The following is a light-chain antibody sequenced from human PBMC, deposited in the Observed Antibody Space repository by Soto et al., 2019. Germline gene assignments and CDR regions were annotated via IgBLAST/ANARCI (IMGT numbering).Light chain of an antibody. CDR2: AAS. CDR1: QGIRND. V-gene: IGKV1-6*01. CDR3: LQDYNYPRT. J-gene: IGKJ1*01. Sequence: IPLTQSPSYLSASVGDRVTITCLASQGIRNDLGWYQQKPGKAPKLLIYAASSLQSGVPSRFSGSGSGTDFTLTISSLQPEDFATYYCLQDYNYPRTFGQGTKVDIK.